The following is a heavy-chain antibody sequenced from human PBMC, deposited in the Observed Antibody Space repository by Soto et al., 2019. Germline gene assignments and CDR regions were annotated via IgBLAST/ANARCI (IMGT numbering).Heavy chain of an antibody. V-gene: IGHV3-73*01. CDR3: TRLLGYYDFWSGPPYMDV. D-gene: IGHD3-3*01. Sequence: SLRLSCAASGFTFSGSAMHWVRQTSGKGLEWVGRIRSKANSYATAYAASVKGRFTISRDDSKNTAYLQMNSLKTEDTAVYYCTRLLGYYDFWSGPPYMDVWGKGTTVTVSS. CDR2: IRSKANSYAT. J-gene: IGHJ6*03. CDR1: GFTFSGSA.